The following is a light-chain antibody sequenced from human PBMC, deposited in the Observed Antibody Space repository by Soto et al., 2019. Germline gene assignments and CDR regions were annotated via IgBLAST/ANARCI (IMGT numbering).Light chain of an antibody. CDR1: SSDVGGYNY. CDR2: EVS. V-gene: IGLV2-14*01. J-gene: IGLJ2*01. Sequence: QSALTQPASVSGSPGQSITISFTGTSSDVGGYNYVSWYQQHPGKAPKLMIYEVSNRPSGVSNRLSGSKSGNTASLTISGLQAEDEADYYCSSYTSSSTVVFGGGTKLTVL. CDR3: SSYTSSSTVV.